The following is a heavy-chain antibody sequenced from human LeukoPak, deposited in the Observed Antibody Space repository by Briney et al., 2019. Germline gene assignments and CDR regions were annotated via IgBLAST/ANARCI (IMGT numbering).Heavy chain of an antibody. CDR1: GFTFSSYA. V-gene: IGHV3-23*01. CDR3: AKDLWKADY. CDR2: IGGDAVST. Sequence: GGSLRLSCAASGFTFSSYAMSWVRQAPGKGLEWVSAIGGDAVSTYYADSVKGRFSISRDNTKNTLYLQMNSLRADDTAVYYCAKDLWKADYWGQGTLVTVSS. J-gene: IGHJ4*02. D-gene: IGHD3-3*01.